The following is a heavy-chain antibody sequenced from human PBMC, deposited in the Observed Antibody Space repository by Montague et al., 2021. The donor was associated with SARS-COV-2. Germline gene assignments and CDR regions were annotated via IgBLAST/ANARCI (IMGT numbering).Heavy chain of an antibody. Sequence: SETLSLTCTVSSGSISSGSYYWGWIRQPPGKGLEWIGSIYYSGSTYYNPSLKSRVTISVDTSKNQFSLKLSSVTAADTAVYYCARHGKTRIAMIVVVIGCFDYWGQGTLVTVSS. CDR2: IYYSGST. D-gene: IGHD3-22*01. V-gene: IGHV4-39*01. J-gene: IGHJ4*02. CDR1: SGSISSGSYY. CDR3: ARHGKTRIAMIVVVIGCFDY.